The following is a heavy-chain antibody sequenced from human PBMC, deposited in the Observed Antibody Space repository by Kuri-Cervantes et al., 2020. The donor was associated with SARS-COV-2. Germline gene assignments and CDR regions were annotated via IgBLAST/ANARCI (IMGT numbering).Heavy chain of an antibody. J-gene: IGHJ4*02. CDR1: GFTFSSYG. D-gene: IGHD5-12*01. Sequence: GGSLRLSCAASGFTFSSYGMNWVRQAPGKGLEWVAVIWYDGSNKYYADSVKGRFTISRDNSKNTLYLQMNSLRAEDTAVYYCARDRGYGGLRYYFDYWGQGTLVTVSS. V-gene: IGHV3-33*01. CDR3: ARDRGYGGLRYYFDY. CDR2: IWYDGSNK.